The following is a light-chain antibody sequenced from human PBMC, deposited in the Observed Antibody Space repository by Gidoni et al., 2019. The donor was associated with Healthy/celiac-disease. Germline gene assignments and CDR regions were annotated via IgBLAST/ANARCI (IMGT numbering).Light chain of an antibody. CDR3: QQSYSTLL. V-gene: IGKV1-39*01. CDR2: AAS. Sequence: DIQLTQSPSSLSASVGDRVTITCRASQSISSYLNWYQQKPGKAPKLLIYAASSLQSGVPSRFSGSGSGTDFTLTIRSLQPEDFATYYCQQSYSTLLFGQGTKLEIK. CDR1: QSISSY. J-gene: IGKJ2*01.